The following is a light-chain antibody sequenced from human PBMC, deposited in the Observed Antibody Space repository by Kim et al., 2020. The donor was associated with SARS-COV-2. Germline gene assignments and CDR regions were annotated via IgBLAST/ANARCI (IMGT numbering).Light chain of an antibody. CDR2: GAS. CDR1: QSVSSN. V-gene: IGKV3-15*01. Sequence: SVATGERATLSCRASQSVSSNLAWYQQKTGQAPRLLIYGASTRATGIPARFSGSGSGTEFTLTISSLQSEDFAVYYCQQYNNWRTFGQGTKVDIK. J-gene: IGKJ1*01. CDR3: QQYNNWRT.